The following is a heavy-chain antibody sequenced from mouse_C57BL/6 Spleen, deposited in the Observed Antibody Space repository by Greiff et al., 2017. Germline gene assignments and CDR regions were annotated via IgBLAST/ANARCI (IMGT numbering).Heavy chain of an antibody. CDR3: ARSGGYYYFDY. D-gene: IGHD2-3*01. Sequence: VQLQQSGPELVKPGASVKISCKASGYTFTDYYMNWVKQSHGKSLEWIGDLNPNNGGTSYNQKFKGKATMTVDISSSTAYMELRILTSEDSAVYYCARSGGYYYFDYWGQGTTLTVSS. V-gene: IGHV1-26*01. J-gene: IGHJ2*01. CDR2: LNPNNGGT. CDR1: GYTFTDYY.